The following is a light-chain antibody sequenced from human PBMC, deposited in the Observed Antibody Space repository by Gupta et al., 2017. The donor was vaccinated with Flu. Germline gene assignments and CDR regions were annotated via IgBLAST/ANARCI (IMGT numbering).Light chain of an antibody. J-gene: IGLJ2*01. V-gene: IGLV2-14*01. CDR2: EVS. CDR3: SSFTTSSTRV. Sequence: QSALTQPASVSGSPGQSITISCTGTSSDGGAYKYVSWYQQHPGKAPKLMIYEVSNRPSGTSNRGSGSKSGNTASMTISGLQAEDEGDYDCSSFTTSSTRVFGGGTTLTVL. CDR1: SSDGGAYKY.